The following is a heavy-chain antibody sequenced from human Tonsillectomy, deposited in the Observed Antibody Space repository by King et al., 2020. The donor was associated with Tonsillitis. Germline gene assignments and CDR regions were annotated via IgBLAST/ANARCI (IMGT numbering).Heavy chain of an antibody. J-gene: IGHJ6*02. CDR2: IKSKTDGGTT. V-gene: IGHV3-15*01. CDR1: GFTFSNAW. D-gene: IGHD5-18*01. Sequence: VQLVESGGGLVKPGGSLRLSCAASGFTFSNAWMSWVRQAPGKGLEWVGRIKSKTDGGTTDYAAPVKGRFTISRDDSKNTLYLQMNSLKTEDTAVYYCTILGYRYGPEYYYYGMDVWGQGTTVTVSS. CDR3: TILGYRYGPEYYYYGMDV.